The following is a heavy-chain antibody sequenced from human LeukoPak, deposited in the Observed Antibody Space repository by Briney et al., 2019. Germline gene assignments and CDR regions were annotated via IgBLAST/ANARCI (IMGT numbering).Heavy chain of an antibody. CDR2: INPSGGST. CDR1: GYTFISYA. J-gene: IGHJ6*03. CDR3: ARGPGLSYYYMDV. Sequence: PRASVKVSCKASGYTFISYAMNWVRQAPGQGLEWMGIINPSGGSTSYAQKFQGRVTMTRDMSTSTVYMELSSLRSEDTAVYYCARGPGLSYYYMDVWGKGTTVTVSS. V-gene: IGHV1-46*01.